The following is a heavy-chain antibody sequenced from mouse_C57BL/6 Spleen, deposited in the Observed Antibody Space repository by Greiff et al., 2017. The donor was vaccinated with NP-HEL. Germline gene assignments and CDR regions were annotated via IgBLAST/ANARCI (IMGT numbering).Heavy chain of an antibody. CDR2: IGPENGDT. CDR3: TTRYYYGSIYVFDY. V-gene: IGHV14-4*01. J-gene: IGHJ2*01. Sequence: VQLQQSGAELVRPGASVKLSCTASGFNIKDDYMHWVKQRPEQGLEWIGWIGPENGDTEYASKFQGKATITADTSSKTASLQVSSLTSEDTAVYYCTTRYYYGSIYVFDYGGQGTTLTVSS. CDR1: GFNIKDDY. D-gene: IGHD1-1*01.